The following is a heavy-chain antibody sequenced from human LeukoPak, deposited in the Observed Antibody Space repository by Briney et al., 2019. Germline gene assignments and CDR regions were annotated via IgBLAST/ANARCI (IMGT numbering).Heavy chain of an antibody. V-gene: IGHV3-21*01. CDR2: ISSSSSYI. J-gene: IGHJ4*02. Sequence: GGSLRLSCAASGFTFSAYSMNWVRQAPGKGLEWVSSISSSSSYIYYADSVKGRFTISRDNAKSSLYLQMNSLRAEDTAVYYCARDLEEYCSGGSCSLFDYWGQGTLVTVSS. CDR3: ARDLEEYCSGGSCSLFDY. D-gene: IGHD2-15*01. CDR1: GFTFSAYS.